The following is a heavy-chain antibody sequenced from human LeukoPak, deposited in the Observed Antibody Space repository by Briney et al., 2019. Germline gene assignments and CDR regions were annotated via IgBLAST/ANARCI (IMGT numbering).Heavy chain of an antibody. CDR1: GFTFSSYA. J-gene: IGHJ4*02. V-gene: IGHV3-30-3*01. D-gene: IGHD2-15*01. Sequence: GGSLRLSCAASGFTFSSYAMHWVRQAPGKGLEWVAVISYDGSNKYYADSVKGRFTISRDNSKNTLYLQMNSLRAEDTAVYYCARDRSGGSYYVFDYWGQGTLVTVSS. CDR2: ISYDGSNK. CDR3: ARDRSGGSYYVFDY.